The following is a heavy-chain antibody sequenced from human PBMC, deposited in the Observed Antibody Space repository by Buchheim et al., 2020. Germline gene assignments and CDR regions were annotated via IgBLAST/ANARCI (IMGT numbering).Heavy chain of an antibody. J-gene: IGHJ4*02. Sequence: EVQLVESGGGLVQPGGSLRLSCAVSRFTFSNYWMSWVRQAPGKGLEWVANIKEDGSEKFYVDSVKGRFTISRDNAKNSLYLQMNSLRAEDTAVYYCARDSGVAYCGGDCSRGFDYWGQGTL. CDR3: ARDSGVAYCGGDCSRGFDY. V-gene: IGHV3-7*04. D-gene: IGHD2-21*02. CDR1: RFTFSNYW. CDR2: IKEDGSEK.